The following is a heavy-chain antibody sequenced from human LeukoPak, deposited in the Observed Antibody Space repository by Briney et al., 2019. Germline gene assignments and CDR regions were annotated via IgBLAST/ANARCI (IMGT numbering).Heavy chain of an antibody. D-gene: IGHD1-14*01. Sequence: GGSLRLSCAASGFTFDVYGMSWVRQAPGKGLEWVSGINWNGGSTGYADSVKGRFTISRDNAKNSLYLQMNSLRAEDTAVYYCARGRGLITSSFDYWGQGTLVTVSS. V-gene: IGHV3-20*04. CDR2: INWNGGST. CDR1: GFTFDVYG. CDR3: ARGRGLITSSFDY. J-gene: IGHJ4*02.